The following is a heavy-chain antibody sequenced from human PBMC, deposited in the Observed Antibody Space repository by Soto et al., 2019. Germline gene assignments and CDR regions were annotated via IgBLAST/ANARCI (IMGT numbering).Heavy chain of an antibody. Sequence: LSLTCTVSGGSISSYYWSWIRQPPGKGLEWIGYIYYSGSTNYNPSLKSRVTISVDTSKNQFSLKLSSVTAADTAVYYCARGTLLLLFDYWGQGTLVTVSS. CDR2: IYYSGST. J-gene: IGHJ4*02. V-gene: IGHV4-59*01. CDR3: ARGTLLLLFDY. CDR1: GGSISSYY. D-gene: IGHD2-15*01.